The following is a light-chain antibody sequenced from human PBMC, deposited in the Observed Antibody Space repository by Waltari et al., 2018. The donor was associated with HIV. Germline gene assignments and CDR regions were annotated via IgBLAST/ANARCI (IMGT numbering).Light chain of an antibody. CDR2: AVT. CDR3: CSYAGGYTLV. V-gene: IGLV2-11*01. CDR1: SSDVGRYDY. Sequence: QSTLTQPRSVSGSPGQSVTISCTGTSSDVGRYDYVSWYQQHPGKAPKLIIYAVTPRPAGVPDRFSGSRSGNTASLTISGLQAGDESDFYCCSYAGGYTLVFGGGTKLTVL. J-gene: IGLJ2*01.